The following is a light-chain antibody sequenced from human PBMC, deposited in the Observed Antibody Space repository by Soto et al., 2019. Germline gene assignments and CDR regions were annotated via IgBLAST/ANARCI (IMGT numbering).Light chain of an antibody. CDR1: QSILYSSNNKNF. CDR2: WAS. J-gene: IGKJ5*01. Sequence: DIVMTQSPDSLAVSLGERATINCKSSQSILYSSNNKNFLAWYQQKPGQPPKLLIYWASTRESGVPDRFSGSESGTDFTLTISSLQAEDVAVYYCQQYYDTPVTFGQGTRLEIK. CDR3: QQYYDTPVT. V-gene: IGKV4-1*01.